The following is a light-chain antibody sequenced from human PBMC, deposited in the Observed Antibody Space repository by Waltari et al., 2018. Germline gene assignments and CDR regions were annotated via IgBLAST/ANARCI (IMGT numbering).Light chain of an antibody. CDR1: QSILFTSNNKNY. J-gene: IGKJ2*01. CDR2: WAS. CDR3: QQYYSTPYT. Sequence: DIMMTPSPDSLAVSLGERATTTCKSSQSILFTSNNKNYLAWYQQRPGQPPKLLIYWASTRESGVPDRFSGSGSGTDFTLTISSLQTEDVAVYYCQQYYSTPYTFGQGTKLEI. V-gene: IGKV4-1*01.